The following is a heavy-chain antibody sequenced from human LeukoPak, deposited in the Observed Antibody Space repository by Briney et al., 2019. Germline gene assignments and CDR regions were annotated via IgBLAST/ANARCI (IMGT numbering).Heavy chain of an antibody. CDR3: AKVLFLGGDAFDI. J-gene: IGHJ3*02. CDR2: IIPIFGTA. D-gene: IGHD2/OR15-2a*01. Sequence: SVKVSCKASGGTFSSYAISWVRQAPGQGLEWMGGIIPIFGTANYAQKFQGRVTITADESTSTAYMELSSLRSKDTAVYYCAKVLFLGGDAFDIWGQGTMVTVSS. V-gene: IGHV1-69*13. CDR1: GGTFSSYA.